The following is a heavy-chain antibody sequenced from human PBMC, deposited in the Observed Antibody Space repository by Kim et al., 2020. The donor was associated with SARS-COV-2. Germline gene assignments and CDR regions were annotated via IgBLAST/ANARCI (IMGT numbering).Heavy chain of an antibody. CDR2: INAGNGNT. CDR3: ARGGEYSSEYYYYYYGMDA. D-gene: IGHD6-25*01. J-gene: IGHJ6*02. V-gene: IGHV1-3*01. CDR1: GYTFTSYV. Sequence: ASVKVSCKASGYTFTSYVMNWVRQAPGQRLEWMGWINAGNGNTKYLEKFQGRVTITRDTSASTAYMEVSSLRSEDTALYYCARGGEYSSEYYYYYYGMDAWGQGTTVTVSS.